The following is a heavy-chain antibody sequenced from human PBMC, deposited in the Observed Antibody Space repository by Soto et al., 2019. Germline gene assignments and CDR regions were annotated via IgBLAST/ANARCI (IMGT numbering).Heavy chain of an antibody. CDR1: GYNFTQYT. Sequence: QVHLVQSGAEVKKPGASVKVSCKASGYNFTQYTIHWVRQAPGQRLEWMGWITAGDGKTQYSKKFQTRVTIRSDVSATTVYMYLNSLRSEDTAVYYYARDLYSSSFFWFDAWGRGTLVIVSS. CDR3: ARDLYSSSFFWFDA. J-gene: IGHJ5*02. CDR2: ITAGDGKT. V-gene: IGHV1-3*01. D-gene: IGHD2-2*01.